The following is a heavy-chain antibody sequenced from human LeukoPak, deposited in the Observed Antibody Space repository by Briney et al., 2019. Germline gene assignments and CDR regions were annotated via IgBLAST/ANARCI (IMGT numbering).Heavy chain of an antibody. V-gene: IGHV3-21*01. Sequence: GGSLRLSCAVSTFTFNSYTMNWVRQAPGKGLEWVSSISSSSSYIYYADSVKGRFTISRDNAKNSLYLQMNSLRAEDTAVYYCARGDYGDYRVDYWGQGTLVTVSS. D-gene: IGHD4-17*01. CDR2: ISSSSSYI. CDR3: ARGDYGDYRVDY. CDR1: TFTFNSYT. J-gene: IGHJ4*02.